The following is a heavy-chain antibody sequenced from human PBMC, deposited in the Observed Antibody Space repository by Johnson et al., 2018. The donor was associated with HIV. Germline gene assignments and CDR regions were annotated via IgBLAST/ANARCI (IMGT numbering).Heavy chain of an antibody. CDR2: ISESGDST. CDR1: GFTFSNAW. D-gene: IGHD3-3*01. CDR3: ARGSYNFWSGEREAFDI. V-gene: IGHV3-23*04. Sequence: MLLVESGGGLVQPGGSLRLSCAASGFTFSNAWMNWVRQAPGKGLEWVSTISESGDSTYYTDSVKGRFTISRDNSKNTMYLQMNSLRAEDTAVYYCARGSYNFWSGEREAFDIWGQGTMVTVSS. J-gene: IGHJ3*02.